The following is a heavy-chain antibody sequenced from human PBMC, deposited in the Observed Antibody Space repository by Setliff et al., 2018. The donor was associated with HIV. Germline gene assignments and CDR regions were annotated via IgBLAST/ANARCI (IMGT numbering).Heavy chain of an antibody. V-gene: IGHV4-39*01. CDR3: ASFFVTTVTNQDY. J-gene: IGHJ4*02. D-gene: IGHD4-17*01. CDR2: IYHTGIT. CDR1: GGSITRTPYY. Sequence: SETLSLTCTVSGGSITRTPYYWGWIRQPPGKGLEWIGSIYHTGITYDNPSLESRVTISVDTSKNQISLRLSSVTAADTAMYYCASFFVTTVTNQDYWGQGTPVTVSS.